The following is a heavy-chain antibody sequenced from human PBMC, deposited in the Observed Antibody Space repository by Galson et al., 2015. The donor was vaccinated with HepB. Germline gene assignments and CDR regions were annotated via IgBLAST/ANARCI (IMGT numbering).Heavy chain of an antibody. J-gene: IGHJ4*02. D-gene: IGHD3-22*01. CDR3: AHRPLTFRYDAGGYWNHFDA. Sequence: PALVKPTQTLTLTCTLSGFSITTAGVGVGWIRQPPGRALEWLGIIYWDDDKHYSPTLKNRVAITKDTSKNLVVLTMTNMDPIDTGTYFCAHRPLTFRYDAGGYWNHFDAWGPGMLVTVSS. CDR1: GFSITTAGVG. CDR2: IYWDDDK. V-gene: IGHV2-5*02.